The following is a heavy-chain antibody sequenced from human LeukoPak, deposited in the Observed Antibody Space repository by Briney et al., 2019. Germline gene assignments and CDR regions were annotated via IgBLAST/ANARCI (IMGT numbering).Heavy chain of an antibody. V-gene: IGHV4-34*01. CDR3: ARMGAIRGVSPLPGY. CDR1: GGSFSGYY. J-gene: IGHJ4*02. CDR2: INHSGST. Sequence: SETLSLTCAVYGGSFSGYYWSWIRQPPGKGLEWIGEINHSGSTNYNPSLKSRVTISVDTSKNQFSLKLSSVTAADTAVYYCARMGAIRGVSPLPGYWGQGTLVTVSS. D-gene: IGHD3-10*01.